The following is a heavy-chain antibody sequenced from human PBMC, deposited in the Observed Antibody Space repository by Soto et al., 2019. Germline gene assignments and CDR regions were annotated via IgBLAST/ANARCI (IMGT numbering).Heavy chain of an antibody. V-gene: IGHV3-33*01. CDR1: GFTFSSYG. CDR3: ARGRAVAGTPLYYYYYYGMDV. J-gene: IGHJ6*02. D-gene: IGHD6-19*01. Sequence: GGSLRLSCAASGFTFSSYGMHWVRQAPGKGLEWVAVIWYDGSNKYYADSVKGRFTISRDNSKNTLYLQMNSLRAEDTAVYYCARGRAVAGTPLYYYYYYGMDVWGQGTTVTVSS. CDR2: IWYDGSNK.